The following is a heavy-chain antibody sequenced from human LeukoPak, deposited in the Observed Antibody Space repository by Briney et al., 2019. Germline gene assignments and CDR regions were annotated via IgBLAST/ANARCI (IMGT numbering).Heavy chain of an antibody. CDR2: INPNSGGT. Sequence: ASVKVSCKASGYTFTGYYMHWVRQAPGQGLEWMGWINPNSGGTNYAQRFQDRVTMTRDTSISTVYMELSGLRSDDTAVYYCAREQDYYYYWGQGTLVTVSS. J-gene: IGHJ4*02. V-gene: IGHV1-2*02. CDR3: AREQDYYYY. D-gene: IGHD2-15*01. CDR1: GYTFTGYY.